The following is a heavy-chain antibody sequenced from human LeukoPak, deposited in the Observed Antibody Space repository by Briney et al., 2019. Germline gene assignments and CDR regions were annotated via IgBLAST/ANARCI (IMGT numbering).Heavy chain of an antibody. CDR3: ARDPLLGGYYDLFDS. CDR2: INSDGSST. V-gene: IGHV3-74*01. D-gene: IGHD3-22*01. Sequence: GGSLRLSCAASGFTFSSYWMHWVRQAPGKGLVWVSRINSDGSSTSYADSVKGRFTISRDNAKNTLYLQMNSLRAEDTAVYYCARDPLLGGYYDLFDSWGKETLVPVSS. CDR1: GFTFSSYW. J-gene: IGHJ4*02.